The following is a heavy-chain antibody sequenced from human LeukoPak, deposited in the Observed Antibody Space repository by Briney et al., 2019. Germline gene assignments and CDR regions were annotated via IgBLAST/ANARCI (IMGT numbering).Heavy chain of an antibody. J-gene: IGHJ3*02. D-gene: IGHD3-10*01. Sequence: GASVKVSCKASGYTFTGYYMHWVRQAPGQGLEWMGWINPNSGGTNYAQKFQGRVTMTRDTSISTAYMELSRLRSDDTAVYYCAREGGDYGSGSYNVIWGQGTMVTVSS. CDR3: AREGGDYGSGSYNVI. CDR2: INPNSGGT. CDR1: GYTFTGYY. V-gene: IGHV1-2*02.